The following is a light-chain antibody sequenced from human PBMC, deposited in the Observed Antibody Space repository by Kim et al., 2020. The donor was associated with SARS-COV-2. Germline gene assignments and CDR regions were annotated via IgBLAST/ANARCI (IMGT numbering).Light chain of an antibody. CDR1: SLRSYY. Sequence: ALGQTVRITCQGDSLRSYYASWYQQKPGQAPVLVIYGKNNRPSGIPDRFSGSSSGNTASLTITGAQAEDEADYYCNSRDSSGNLWVFGGGTKLIVL. CDR2: GKN. V-gene: IGLV3-19*01. J-gene: IGLJ3*02. CDR3: NSRDSSGNLWV.